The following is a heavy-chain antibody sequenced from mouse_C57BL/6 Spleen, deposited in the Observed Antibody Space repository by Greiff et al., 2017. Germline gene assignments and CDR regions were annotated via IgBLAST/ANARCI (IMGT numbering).Heavy chain of an antibody. CDR3: ASYSNYAVFAY. J-gene: IGHJ3*01. D-gene: IGHD2-5*01. CDR2: INPSTGGT. CDR1: GYSFTGYY. Sequence: EVKLVESGPELVKPGASVKISCKASGYSFTGYYMNWVKQSPEKSLEWIGEINPSTGGTTYNQKFKAKATLTVDKSSSTAYMQLKSLTSEDSAVYYCASYSNYAVFAYWGQGTLVTVSA. V-gene: IGHV1-42*01.